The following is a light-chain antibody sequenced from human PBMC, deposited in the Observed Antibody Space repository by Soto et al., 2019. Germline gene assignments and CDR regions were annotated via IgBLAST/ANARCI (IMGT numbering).Light chain of an antibody. CDR3: SSYTSNTSLV. CDR1: SSDVGGYNY. CDR2: DVS. Sequence: QSVLTQPASVSGPPGQSITISCTGTSSDVGGYNYVSWYQQHPGKAPKLMIYDVSTRPSGVSNRFSASRAGNTASLTISGLQAEDEADYYCSSYTSNTSLVFGTGTKVTVL. J-gene: IGLJ1*01. V-gene: IGLV2-14*01.